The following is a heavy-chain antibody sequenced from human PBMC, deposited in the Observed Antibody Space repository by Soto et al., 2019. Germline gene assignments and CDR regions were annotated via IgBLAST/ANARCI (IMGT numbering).Heavy chain of an antibody. CDR2: ISGSGGST. J-gene: IGHJ5*02. CDR3: AKDIGARRTGTLLGRFDP. V-gene: IGHV3-23*01. D-gene: IGHD1-7*01. Sequence: GGYLRLSCAASRVTFSSYAMSWVRQAPGKGLEWVSAISGSGGSTYYADSVKGRFTISRDNSKNTLYLQMNSLRAEDTAVYYCAKDIGARRTGTLLGRFDPWGQGT. CDR1: RVTFSSYA.